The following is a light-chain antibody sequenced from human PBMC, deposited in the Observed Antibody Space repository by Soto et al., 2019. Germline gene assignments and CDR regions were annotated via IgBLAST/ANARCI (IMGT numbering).Light chain of an antibody. CDR3: ASWDVSLNAWV. J-gene: IGLJ3*02. Sequence: QSVLTQSPSASGTPGQRVSISCSGSTSNIGTNTVSWYQHVPGTAPKLLIYSNDQRPSAVPGRFSGSKSGTSASLAISGLLSEDEADYYCASWDVSLNAWVFGGGTKLTVL. V-gene: IGLV1-44*01. CDR1: TSNIGTNT. CDR2: SND.